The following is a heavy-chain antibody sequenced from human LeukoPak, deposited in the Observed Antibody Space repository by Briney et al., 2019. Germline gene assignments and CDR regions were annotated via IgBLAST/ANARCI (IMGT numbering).Heavy chain of an antibody. CDR1: GFTFSSYA. V-gene: IGHV3-30-3*02. D-gene: IGHD6-13*01. CDR3: AKRVSSSWYYFDY. Sequence: PGGSLRLSCAASGFTFSSYAMHWVRQAPGKGLEWVAVISYDGSNKYYADSVKGRLTISRDNSKNTLYLQMNSLRAEDTAVYYCAKRVSSSWYYFDYWGQGTLVTVSS. CDR2: ISYDGSNK. J-gene: IGHJ4*02.